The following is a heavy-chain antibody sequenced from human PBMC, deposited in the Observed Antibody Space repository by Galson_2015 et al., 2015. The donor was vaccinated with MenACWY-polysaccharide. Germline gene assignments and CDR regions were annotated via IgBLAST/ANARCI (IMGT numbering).Heavy chain of an antibody. CDR3: AREGSRIVFHAFDI. CDR2: IQYDGSNK. V-gene: IGHV3-33*01. CDR1: GSRFRNSG. J-gene: IGHJ3*02. D-gene: IGHD2-2*01. Sequence: LRLSCAASGSRFRNSGMHWVRQAPGKGLEWVAVIQYDGSNKVYADSVKGRFTISRDNSKNTVFLEMNTLGVEDTAVYYCAREGSRIVFHAFDIWGQGTMVTVSS.